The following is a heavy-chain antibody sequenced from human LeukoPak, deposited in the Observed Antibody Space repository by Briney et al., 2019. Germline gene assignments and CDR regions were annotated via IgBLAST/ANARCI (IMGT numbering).Heavy chain of an antibody. CDR1: GFTFSSYE. D-gene: IGHD5-18*01. J-gene: IGHJ4*02. Sequence: GGSLRLSCAASGFTFSSYELNWVRQAPGKGLEWVSFISDTGSTIYYADSVEGRFTISRDNAKKSLYLQMNSLRAEDTAVYYCARHLSGVTGYTYGRGIDYWGQGTLVTVSS. CDR2: ISDTGSTI. V-gene: IGHV3-48*03. CDR3: ARHLSGVTGYTYGRGIDY.